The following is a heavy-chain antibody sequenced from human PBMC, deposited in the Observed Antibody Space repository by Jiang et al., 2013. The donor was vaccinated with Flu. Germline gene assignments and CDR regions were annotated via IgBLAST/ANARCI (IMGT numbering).Heavy chain of an antibody. CDR2: IKQDGSEK. CDR1: GFTFSSYW. J-gene: IGHJ4*02. CDR3: AREGWSGSGSYRYYFDY. D-gene: IGHD3-10*01. Sequence: GLVQPGGSLRLSCAASGFTFSSYWMSWVRQAPGKGLEWVANIKQDGSEKYYVDSVKGRFTISRDNAKNSLYLQMNSLRAEDTAVYYCAREGWSGSGSYRYYFDYWGQGTLVTVSS. V-gene: IGHV3-7*03.